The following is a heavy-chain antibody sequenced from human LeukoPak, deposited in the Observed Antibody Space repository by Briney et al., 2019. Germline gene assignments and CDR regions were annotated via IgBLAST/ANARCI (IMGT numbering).Heavy chain of an antibody. CDR1: GFTFSSYA. J-gene: IGHJ4*02. Sequence: PGGSLRLSCAASGFTFSSYAMSWVRQAPGKGLEWVSAIGGSGGSTYYADSVKGRFTISRDNSKNTLYLQMNSLRAEDTAVYHCARGWYSFDYWGQGTLVTVSS. CDR3: ARGWYSFDY. V-gene: IGHV3-23*01. CDR2: IGGSGGST. D-gene: IGHD6-19*01.